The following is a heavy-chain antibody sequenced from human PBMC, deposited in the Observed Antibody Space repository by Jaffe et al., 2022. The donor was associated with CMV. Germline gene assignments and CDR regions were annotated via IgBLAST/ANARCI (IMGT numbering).Heavy chain of an antibody. V-gene: IGHV4-4*02. CDR3: ASRTKRCLEWWCWGGWL. J-gene: IGHJ4*02. CDR2: IYHSGST. D-gene: IGHD2-15*01. CDR1: GGSISSSNW. Sequence: QVQLQESGPGLVKPSGTLSLTCAVSGGSISSSNWWSWVRQPPGKGLEWIGEIYHSGSTNYNPSLKSRVTISVDKSKNQFSLKLSSVTAADTAVYYCASRTKRCLEWWCWGGWLWGQGTLVTVSS.